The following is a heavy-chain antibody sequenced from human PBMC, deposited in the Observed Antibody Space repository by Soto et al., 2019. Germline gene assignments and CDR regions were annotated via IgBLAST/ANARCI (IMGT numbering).Heavy chain of an antibody. J-gene: IGHJ6*02. CDR3: GKHTSIFRYYSSAMDV. D-gene: IGHD2-2*01. CDR1: GYTFTDYW. Sequence: PGESLKISCKGSGYTFTDYWIGWVRQLPGKGLEWMGIIYPGDSDTRYSPSFQGHVTITVDKSTSTAYLQWNTLKASDTAMYYCGKHTSIFRYYSSAMDVGGQGTGVTASS. V-gene: IGHV5-51*01. CDR2: IYPGDSDT.